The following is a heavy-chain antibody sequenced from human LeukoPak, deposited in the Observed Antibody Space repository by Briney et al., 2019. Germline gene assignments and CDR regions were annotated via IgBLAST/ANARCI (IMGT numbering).Heavy chain of an antibody. CDR3: ARERSYGFDY. Sequence: GGSLRLSCAASGFTFSNYNMNWVRQAPGKGLEWVSSISSSSSYIYYADSVKGRFTISRDNAKNSLYLQMNSLRAEDTAVYYCARERSYGFDYWGQGTLVTVSS. CDR2: ISSSSSYI. V-gene: IGHV3-21*01. D-gene: IGHD5-18*01. J-gene: IGHJ4*02. CDR1: GFTFSNYN.